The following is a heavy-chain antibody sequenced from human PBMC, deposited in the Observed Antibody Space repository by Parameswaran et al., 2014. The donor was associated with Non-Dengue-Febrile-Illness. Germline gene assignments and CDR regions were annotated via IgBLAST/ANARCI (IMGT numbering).Heavy chain of an antibody. CDR3: ARGKLWGHAFDI. CDR2: INHSGST. CDR1: GGSFSGYY. V-gene: IGHV4-34*01. D-gene: IGHD7-27*01. Sequence: SETLSLTCAVYGGSFSGYYWSWIRQPPGKGLEWIGEINHSGSTNYNPSLKSRVTISVDTSKNQFSLKLSSVTAADTAVYYCARGKLWGHAFDIWGQGTMVTVSS. J-gene: IGHJ3*02.